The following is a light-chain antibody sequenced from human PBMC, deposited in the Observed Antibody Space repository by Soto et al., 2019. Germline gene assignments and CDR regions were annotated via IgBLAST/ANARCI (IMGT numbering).Light chain of an antibody. J-gene: IGLJ2*01. CDR3: AAWNDSLNGVI. CDR2: TNN. V-gene: IGLV1-44*01. Sequence: QSVLTQPPSASGTPGQRVTISCSGGSSNIGSNTVNWYHLLPGTAPKVLIYTNNQRPSGVPDRFSGSKSGTSASLAISGLQSGDESDYYCAAWNDSLNGVIFGGGTKLTVL. CDR1: SSNIGSNT.